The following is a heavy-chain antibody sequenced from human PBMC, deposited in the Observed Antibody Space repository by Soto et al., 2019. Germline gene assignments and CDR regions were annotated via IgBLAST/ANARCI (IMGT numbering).Heavy chain of an antibody. CDR1: GFTFSSYA. V-gene: IGHV3-30-3*01. J-gene: IGHJ4*02. CDR2: ISYDGSNK. Sequence: GGSLRLSCAASGFTFSSYAMHWVRQAPGKGLEWVAVISYDGSNKYYADSVKGRFTISRDNSKNTLYLQMNSLRAEDTAVYYCARDSLTGTFDYWGQGTLVTVS. D-gene: IGHD3-9*01. CDR3: ARDSLTGTFDY.